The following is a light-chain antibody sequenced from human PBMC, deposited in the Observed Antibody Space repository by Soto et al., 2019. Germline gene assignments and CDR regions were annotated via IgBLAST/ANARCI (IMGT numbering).Light chain of an antibody. J-gene: IGLJ3*02. V-gene: IGLV2-14*01. CDR2: EVS. CDR1: SSDVGGSNY. Sequence: QSVLTQPASVSGSPGQSITISCTGTSSDVGGSNYVSWYQQHPGKVPKLLIYEVSNRPSGLSDRFSGSKSGNTASLTISGLQAEDEADYYCSSFTSNNNWVFGGGTKVTVL. CDR3: SSFTSNNNWV.